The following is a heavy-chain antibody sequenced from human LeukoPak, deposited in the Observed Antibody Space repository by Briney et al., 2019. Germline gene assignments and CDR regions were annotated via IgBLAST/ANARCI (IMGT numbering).Heavy chain of an antibody. CDR1: GCTFSSYA. CDR3: AKDSRDYNFRTGYYFDC. Sequence: GGSLRLSCAASGCTFSSYAMSWVRQAPGRGLEWVSAISGSDGSTYYADSVKGRFTISRDNSKNTLDLQMNSLRAEDTAIYYCAKDSRDYNFRTGYYFDCWGQGTLVTVSS. J-gene: IGHJ4*02. V-gene: IGHV3-23*01. CDR2: ISGSDGST. D-gene: IGHD5-24*01.